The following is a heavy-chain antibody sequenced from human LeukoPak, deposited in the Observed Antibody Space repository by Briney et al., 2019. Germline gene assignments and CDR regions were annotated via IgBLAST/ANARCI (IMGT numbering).Heavy chain of an antibody. J-gene: IGHJ5*02. Sequence: SETLSLTCAVSDSSISSGYYWGWIRQPPGKGPEWIGTIYYSGSTYYSPSLKSRVTISVDTSKNQFSLRLNSATAADTAMYYCARGPLIAARPGYSGAYNWFDPWGQGTLVTVSS. CDR2: IYYSGST. CDR1: DSSISSGYY. D-gene: IGHD6-6*01. CDR3: ARGPLIAARPGYSGAYNWFDP. V-gene: IGHV4-38-2*01.